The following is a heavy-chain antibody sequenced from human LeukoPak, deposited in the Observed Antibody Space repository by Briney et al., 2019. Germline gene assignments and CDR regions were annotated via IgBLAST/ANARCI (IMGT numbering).Heavy chain of an antibody. CDR3: ARGTNYYGAFDY. CDR2: INHSGST. CDR1: GVSFSGYY. J-gene: IGHJ4*02. D-gene: IGHD3-10*01. Sequence: SETLSLTCAVYGVSFSGYYWSWIRQPPGKGLEWIGEINHSGSTNYNPSLKSRVTISVDTSKNQFSLKLSSVTAADTAVYYCARGTNYYGAFDYWGQGTLVTVSS. V-gene: IGHV4-34*01.